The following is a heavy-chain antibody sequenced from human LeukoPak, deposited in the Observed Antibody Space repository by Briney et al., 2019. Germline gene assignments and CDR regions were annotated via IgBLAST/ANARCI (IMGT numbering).Heavy chain of an antibody. CDR1: GFTFTAYH. CDR2: INPNSGGT. CDR3: ARGPHWDPHFDY. J-gene: IGHJ4*02. Sequence: AASVKVSCRASGFTFTAYHMHWVRQAPGQGLEWMGWINPNSGGTNYAQKFQGRVTMTRDTSISTAYMELSGLRSDDTAVYYCARGPHWDPHFDYWGREPWSPSPQ. D-gene: IGHD7-27*01. V-gene: IGHV1-2*02.